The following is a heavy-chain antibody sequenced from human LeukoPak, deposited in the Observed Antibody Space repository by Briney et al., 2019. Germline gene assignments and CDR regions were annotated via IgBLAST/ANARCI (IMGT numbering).Heavy chain of an antibody. CDR2: ISCDGSNK. J-gene: IGHJ4*02. CDR3: AKDLNWGGDF. D-gene: IGHD7-27*01. V-gene: IGHV3-30*18. Sequence: SGGSLRLSCAASGFTFSTYGMHWVRQAPGKGLEWVAVISCDGSNKYYADSVKGRFTISRDNSKNTLYLQMNSLRAEDTALYYCAKDLNWGGDFWGQGTLVTVSS. CDR1: GFTFSTYG.